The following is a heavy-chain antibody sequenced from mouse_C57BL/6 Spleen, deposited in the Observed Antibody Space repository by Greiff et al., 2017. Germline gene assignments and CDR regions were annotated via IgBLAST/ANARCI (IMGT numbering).Heavy chain of an antibody. D-gene: IGHD2-5*01. J-gene: IGHJ4*01. V-gene: IGHV1-85*01. CDR2: TYPRDGST. CDR1: GYTFTSYD. Sequence: QVQLQQSGPELVKPGASVKLSCKASGYTFTSYDINWVKKRPGQGLEWIGWTYPRDGSTKYNEKCKGKATLTVDTSSSTAYMELHSLTSEDSAVYFCARPQAYYSNYEVGTYAMDYWGQGTSVTVSS. CDR3: ARPQAYYSNYEVGTYAMDY.